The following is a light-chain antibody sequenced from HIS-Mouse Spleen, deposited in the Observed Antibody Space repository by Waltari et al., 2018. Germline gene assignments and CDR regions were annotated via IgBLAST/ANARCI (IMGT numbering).Light chain of an antibody. V-gene: IGLV2-8*01. CDR1: SSDVGGYNY. Sequence: QSALTQPPSASGSPGQYVTIPCTGTSSDVGGYNYVSWYQHNPGTAPKLMLSEISKRPSGVPDRFSGSKSGNTASPTVSGLHAEDEADYYCSSYAGSNNYVFGTGTKVTVL. CDR3: SSYAGSNNYV. CDR2: EIS. J-gene: IGLJ1*01.